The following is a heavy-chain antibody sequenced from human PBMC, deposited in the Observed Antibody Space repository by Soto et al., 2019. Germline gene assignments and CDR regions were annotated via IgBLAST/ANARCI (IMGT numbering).Heavy chain of an antibody. CDR2: ISGYNGDT. D-gene: IGHD1-1*01. J-gene: IGHJ6*02. V-gene: IGHV1-18*01. Sequence: QGQLVQSGPEVKKPGASVKVSCKASGYTFTSYGISWVRQAPGQGLEWMGWISGYNGDTNYAQKVQGRVTMTIDTSTSTAYMELRSLTSDDTAIYYCAKNGQLPYFYYVMDVWCQGTTVTVSS. CDR1: GYTFTSYG. CDR3: AKNGQLPYFYYVMDV.